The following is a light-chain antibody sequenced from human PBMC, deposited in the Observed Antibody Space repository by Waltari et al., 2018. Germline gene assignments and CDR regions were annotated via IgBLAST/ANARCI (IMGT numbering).Light chain of an antibody. J-gene: IGKJ1*01. Sequence: DIVMTQSPDSLAVSLGARATINCKSSQSVLSSPNNTNYLAWYRQKPEQPPKLLFYWASTRASGVPDRFSGSGSGTDFTLTISSLQAEDVAVYYCQQYYTTPRTFGQGTTVEIK. CDR2: WAS. CDR3: QQYYTTPRT. CDR1: QSVLSSPNNTNY. V-gene: IGKV4-1*01.